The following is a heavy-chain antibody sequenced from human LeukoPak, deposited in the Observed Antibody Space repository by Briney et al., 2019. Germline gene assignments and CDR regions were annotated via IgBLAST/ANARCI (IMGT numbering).Heavy chain of an antibody. V-gene: IGHV3-23*01. D-gene: IGHD5-18*01. Sequence: GGSLRLSCAASRFTFSGYAMTWVRQAPGKGLEWVSAITRSGDTTYYADSVKGRFTISRDNSKNTLYLQLNNLRAEDTAVYYCAKCRYSSGLYFDYWGQGTLVTVSS. J-gene: IGHJ4*02. CDR1: RFTFSGYA. CDR2: ITRSGDTT. CDR3: AKCRYSSGLYFDY.